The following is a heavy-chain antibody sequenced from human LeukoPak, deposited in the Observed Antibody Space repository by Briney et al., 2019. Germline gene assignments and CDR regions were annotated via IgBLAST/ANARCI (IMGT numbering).Heavy chain of an antibody. CDR1: GDSISSSNCY. D-gene: IGHD1-26*01. CDR3: ARPAYSGSYGDAFDI. J-gene: IGHJ3*02. Sequence: SGTLSPTCTVSGDSISSSNCYWGWIRQPPGKGLEWIGRIYTSGSTNYNPSLKSRVTISVDTSKNQFSLKLSSVTAADTAVYYCARPAYSGSYGDAFDIWGQGTMVTVSS. CDR2: IYTSGST. V-gene: IGHV4-61*02.